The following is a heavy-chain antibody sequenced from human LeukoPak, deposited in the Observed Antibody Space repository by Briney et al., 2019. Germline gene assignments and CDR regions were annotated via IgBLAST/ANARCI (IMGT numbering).Heavy chain of an antibody. CDR2: INCKSGAT. CDR1: GYTFTDYY. CDR3: ARQPLDYYETLYAFDI. J-gene: IGHJ3*02. D-gene: IGHD3-22*01. V-gene: IGHV1-2*02. Sequence: VASVKVSCKASGYTFTDYYIHWVRQAPGQGLEWMGWINCKSGATSYAQKFRGRVTMTKDRPIKTAYMELSRLKSDDPAVYYCARQPLDYYETLYAFDIWGQGTVVTVSS.